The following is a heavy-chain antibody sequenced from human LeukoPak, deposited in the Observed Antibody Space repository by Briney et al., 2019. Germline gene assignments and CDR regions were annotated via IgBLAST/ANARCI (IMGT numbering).Heavy chain of an antibody. CDR1: GFTLSKYW. D-gene: IGHD6-19*01. J-gene: IGHJ4*02. V-gene: IGHV3-74*01. CDR3: ATKQWLAPPPDS. Sequence: GGAPRLSCAASGFTLSKYWMLWVRQAPGTGLESVSRINTDGTVTTYADSVKGRFTVSRDNADNTMFLQMNSVRDEDTAVYYCATKQWLAPPPDSWGQGTPVTVSS. CDR2: INTDGTVT.